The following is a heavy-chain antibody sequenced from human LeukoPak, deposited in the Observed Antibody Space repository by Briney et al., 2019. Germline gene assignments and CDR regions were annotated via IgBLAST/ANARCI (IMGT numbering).Heavy chain of an antibody. Sequence: ASVKVSCKASGYTFTSYDINWVRQATGQGLEWMGWMNPNSGNTGYAQKFQGRVTITRNTSISTAYMELSSLRSEDTAVYYCARRENSGWPDYYYYYYMDVWGKGTTVTVSS. J-gene: IGHJ6*03. CDR2: MNPNSGNT. D-gene: IGHD6-19*01. V-gene: IGHV1-8*03. CDR1: GYTFTSYD. CDR3: ARRENSGWPDYYYYYYMDV.